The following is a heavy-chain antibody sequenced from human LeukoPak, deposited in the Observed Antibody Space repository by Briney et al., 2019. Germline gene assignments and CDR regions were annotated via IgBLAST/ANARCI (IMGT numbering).Heavy chain of an antibody. CDR3: ARDLPFED. Sequence: ASVKASCKASGYTFTTYHMHWVRQAPGQGLEWMGRMHPSSGATNYAQRFQGRVTLTRDTSIDTAYMELSRLTSDDTAVYYCARDLPFEDWGQGTLVTVSS. V-gene: IGHV1-2*06. CDR2: MHPSSGAT. J-gene: IGHJ4*02. D-gene: IGHD2/OR15-2a*01. CDR1: GYTFTTYH.